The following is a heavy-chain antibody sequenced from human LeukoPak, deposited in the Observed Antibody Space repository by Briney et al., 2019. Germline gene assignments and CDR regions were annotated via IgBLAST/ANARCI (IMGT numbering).Heavy chain of an antibody. Sequence: ASVKVSCKASGGTFSSYAISWVRQAPGQGLEWMGGIIPIFGTANYAQKFQGRVTITTDESTSTAYMELSSLRSEDTAVYYCARAGRRYCSSTSCFDAFDIWGQGTMVTVSS. CDR2: IIPIFGTA. V-gene: IGHV1-69*05. CDR1: GGTFSSYA. CDR3: ARAGRRYCSSTSCFDAFDI. J-gene: IGHJ3*02. D-gene: IGHD2-2*01.